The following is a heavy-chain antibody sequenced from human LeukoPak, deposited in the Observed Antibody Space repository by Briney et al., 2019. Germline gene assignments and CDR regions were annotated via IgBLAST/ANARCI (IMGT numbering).Heavy chain of an antibody. J-gene: IGHJ4*02. V-gene: IGHV4-34*01. CDR2: INHSGST. D-gene: IGHD2-15*01. Sequence: SETLSLTCAVYGGSFSGYYWSWIRQPPGKGLEWIGEINHSGSTNYNPPLKSRVTISVDTSKNQFSLKLSSVTAADTAVYYCATGYCSGGSCYFGYWGQGTLVTVSS. CDR3: ATGYCSGGSCYFGY. CDR1: GGSFSGYY.